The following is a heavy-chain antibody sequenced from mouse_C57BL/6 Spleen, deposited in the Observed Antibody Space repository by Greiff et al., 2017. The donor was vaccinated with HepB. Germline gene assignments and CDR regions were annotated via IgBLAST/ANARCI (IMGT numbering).Heavy chain of an antibody. V-gene: IGHV1-80*01. D-gene: IGHD1-1*01. CDR1: GYAFSSYW. CDR2: IYPGDGDT. CDR3: ARRGGYGSNAMDY. Sequence: QVQLQQSGAELVKPGASVKISCKASGYAFSSYWMNWVKQRPGKGLEWIGQIYPGDGDTNYNGKFKGKATLTADKSSSTAYMQLSSLTAEDSAVYFCARRGGYGSNAMDYWGQGTSVTVSS. J-gene: IGHJ4*01.